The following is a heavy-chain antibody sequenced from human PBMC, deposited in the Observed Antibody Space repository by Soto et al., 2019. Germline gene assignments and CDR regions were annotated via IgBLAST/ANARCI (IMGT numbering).Heavy chain of an antibody. CDR3: AAGGGLPRYY. CDR2: IYHSGSN. V-gene: IGHV4-30-2*01. CDR1: GGSISSGGYS. D-gene: IGHD5-12*01. J-gene: IGHJ4*02. Sequence: QLQLQESGSGLVKPSQTLSLTCAVAGGSISSGGYSWSWIRQPPGKGLEWIGYIYHSGSNYYNPALKSRVTISVDRSKNQFSLKLSSVTAADTAVYYWAAGGGLPRYYWGQGTLVTVSS.